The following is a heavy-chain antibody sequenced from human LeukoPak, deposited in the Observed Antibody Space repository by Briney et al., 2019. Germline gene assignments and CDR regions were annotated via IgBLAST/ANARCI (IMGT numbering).Heavy chain of an antibody. CDR3: ARVDEDGFDY. V-gene: IGHV1-18*01. Sequence: GASVKVSCKASGYTFTHYGVTWVRQAPGQGLEWMGWINYYSGDTTYAQEFQGRVTMTTDTSTSTAYMELRSLRSDDTAVYYCARVDEDGFDYWGQGTLVTVSS. CDR1: GYTFTHYG. CDR2: INYYSGDT. J-gene: IGHJ4*02.